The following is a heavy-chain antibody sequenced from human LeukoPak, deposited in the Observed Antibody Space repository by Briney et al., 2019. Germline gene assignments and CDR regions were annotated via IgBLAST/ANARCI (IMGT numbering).Heavy chain of an antibody. V-gene: IGHV4-59*01. CDR3: ARGYCSGGSCYALDY. CDR1: GGSFSGYY. D-gene: IGHD2-15*01. J-gene: IGHJ4*02. CDR2: IYYSGST. Sequence: SETLSLTCAVYGGSFSGYYWSWIRQPPGKGLEWIGYIYYSGSTNYNPSLKSRVTISVDTSKNQFSLKLSSVTAADTAVYYCARGYCSGGSCYALDYWGQGTLVTVSS.